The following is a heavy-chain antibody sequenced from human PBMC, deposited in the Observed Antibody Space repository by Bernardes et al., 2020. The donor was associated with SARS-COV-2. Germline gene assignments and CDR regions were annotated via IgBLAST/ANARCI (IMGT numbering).Heavy chain of an antibody. CDR1: GYAFRSYG. Sequence: ASVKVSCKAFGYAFRSYGISWARQAPGQGLEWMGWISAYNGNTNYAQKLQGRVTMTTDTSTSTAYMELRSLRSDDTAVYYCARDLGVLWFGEDWFDPWGQGTLVTVSS. CDR3: ARDLGVLWFGEDWFDP. CDR2: ISAYNGNT. V-gene: IGHV1-18*01. J-gene: IGHJ5*02. D-gene: IGHD3-10*01.